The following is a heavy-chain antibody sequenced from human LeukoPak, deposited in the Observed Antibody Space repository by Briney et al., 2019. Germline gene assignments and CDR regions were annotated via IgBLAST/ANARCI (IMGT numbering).Heavy chain of an antibody. J-gene: IGHJ4*02. Sequence: SETLSLTCTVSGGSISSYYWGWIRQPPGKGLEWIGSIYYSGSTYYNPSLKSRVTISVDTSKNQFSLKLSSVTAADTAVYYCARHGTQWFGELSCLDYWGQGTLVTVSS. CDR2: IYYSGST. CDR1: GGSISSYY. D-gene: IGHD3-10*01. CDR3: ARHGTQWFGELSCLDY. V-gene: IGHV4-39*01.